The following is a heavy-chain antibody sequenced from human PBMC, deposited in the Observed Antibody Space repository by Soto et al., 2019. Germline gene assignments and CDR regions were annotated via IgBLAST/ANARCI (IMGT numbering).Heavy chain of an antibody. CDR3: ARTYYDFWSGSQRGPFDY. CDR2: IYYSGST. V-gene: IGHV4-61*01. J-gene: IGHJ4*02. D-gene: IGHD3-3*01. CDR1: GGSVSSGSYY. Sequence: XTLSLPCTVSGGSVSSGSYYWSWIRQPPGKGLEWIGYIYYSGSTNYNPSLKSRVTISVDTSKNQFSLKLSSVAAADTAVYYCARTYYDFWSGSQRGPFDYWGQGTLVTVSS.